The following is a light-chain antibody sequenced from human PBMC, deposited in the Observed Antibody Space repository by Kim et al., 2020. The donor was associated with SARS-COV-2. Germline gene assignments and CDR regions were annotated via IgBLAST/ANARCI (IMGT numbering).Light chain of an antibody. Sequence: ASVADRVTITCRTSQNINIHLNWYHQKPGRAPKLLIYAASTLQGGVPSRFSGSGSETDFTLTISSLQPEDFATYFCQQTYISPFTFGPGTKVDIK. V-gene: IGKV1-39*01. CDR1: QNINIH. CDR2: AAS. J-gene: IGKJ3*01. CDR3: QQTYISPFT.